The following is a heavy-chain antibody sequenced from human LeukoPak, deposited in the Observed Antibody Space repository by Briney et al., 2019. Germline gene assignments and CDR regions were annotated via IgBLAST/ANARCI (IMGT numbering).Heavy chain of an antibody. V-gene: IGHV3-48*03. CDR2: ISTSGSSI. CDR1: GFTFSTYV. D-gene: IGHD3-10*01. J-gene: IGHJ4*02. CDR3: ARLSEMFRGPQVIYYFDY. Sequence: GGSLRLSCAASGFTFSTYVINWVRQAPGKGLEWLSHISTSGSSIHYADSVKGRFTISRDYARNSLYLQLNSLRAEDTAVYYCARLSEMFRGPQVIYYFDYWGQGTLVTVSS.